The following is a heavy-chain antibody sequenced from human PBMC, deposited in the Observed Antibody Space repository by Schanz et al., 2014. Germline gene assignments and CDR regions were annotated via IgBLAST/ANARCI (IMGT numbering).Heavy chain of an antibody. J-gene: IGHJ4*02. CDR2: ISASGGDT. D-gene: IGHD3-9*01. V-gene: IGHV3-23*01. CDR3: SKVRYSSGWRGDYFDA. CDR1: GFNFADCA. Sequence: EVQLLESGGALVQPGRSLRLSCSTSGFNFADCAMSWFRQAPGKGLEWLSVISASGGDTYYADSVKGRFTISRDNSKNTLYLQMNSLRAEDTAVYYCSKVRYSSGWRGDYFDAWGQGTLVTVSS.